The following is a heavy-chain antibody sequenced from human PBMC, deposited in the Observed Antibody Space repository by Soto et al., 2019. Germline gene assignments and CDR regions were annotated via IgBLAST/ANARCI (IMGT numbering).Heavy chain of an antibody. CDR2: ISSSGSTI. J-gene: IGHJ3*02. CDR3: AREQDIVVVVAATEPPHDAFDI. Sequence: GGSLRLSCAASGFTFSDYYMSWIRQAPGKGLEWVSYISSSGSTIYYADSVKGRFTISRDNAKNSLYLQMNSLRAEDTAVYYCAREQDIVVVVAATEPPHDAFDIWGQGTMVTVSS. D-gene: IGHD2-15*01. CDR1: GFTFSDYY. V-gene: IGHV3-11*01.